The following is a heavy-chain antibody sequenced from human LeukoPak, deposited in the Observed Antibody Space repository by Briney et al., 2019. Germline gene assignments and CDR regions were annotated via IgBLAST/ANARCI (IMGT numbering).Heavy chain of an antibody. D-gene: IGHD3-9*01. V-gene: IGHV4-4*02. CDR1: GGSISSSNW. CDR2: IYHSGST. Sequence: SETLSLTCAVSGGSISSSNWWSWVRQPPGKGLEWIGEIYHSGSTNYNPSLKSRVTISVDKSKNQFSLKLSSVTAADTAVYYCAGVWYYDILTGYYVTEDGMDVWGKGTTVTVSS. J-gene: IGHJ6*04. CDR3: AGVWYYDILTGYYVTEDGMDV.